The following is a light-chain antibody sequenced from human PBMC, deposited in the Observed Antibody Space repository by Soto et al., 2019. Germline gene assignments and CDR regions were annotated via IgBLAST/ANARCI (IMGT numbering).Light chain of an antibody. CDR1: RSISSW. J-gene: IGKJ1*01. CDR3: QQYDRASWT. V-gene: IGKV1-5*03. Sequence: DLQMTQSPSTLSASVGDRVIITCRASRSISSWLAWYQQKPGKAPNLLIYRASTLKSGIPSRFSGSGSGAEFTLTISSLQPDDFATYYCQQYDRASWTFGPGTKVEIK. CDR2: RAS.